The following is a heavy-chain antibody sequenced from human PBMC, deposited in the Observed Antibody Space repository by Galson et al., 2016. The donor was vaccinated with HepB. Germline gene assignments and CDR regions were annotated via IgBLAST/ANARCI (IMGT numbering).Heavy chain of an antibody. Sequence: SLRLSCAASGFTFSNYAMHRVRQAPGKGLEWVATLSFDGTKEHYADSLRGRFTISRDNSKNTFSLQMSSLRREDTALYYCAKEGASYHFLSGYPGINVWGQGTTVTVSS. D-gene: IGHD3-3*01. CDR3: AKEGASYHFLSGYPGINV. J-gene: IGHJ6*02. CDR2: LSFDGTKE. CDR1: GFTFSNYA. V-gene: IGHV3-30*18.